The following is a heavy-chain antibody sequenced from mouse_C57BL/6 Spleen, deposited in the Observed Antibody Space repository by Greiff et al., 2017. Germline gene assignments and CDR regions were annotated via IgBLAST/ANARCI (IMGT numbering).Heavy chain of an antibody. Sequence: DVKLQESGPGLVKPSQSLSLTCSVTGYSITSGYYWNWIRQFPGNKLEWMGYISYDGSNNYNPSLKNRISITRDTSKNQFFLKLNSVTTEDTATXYCAIDYAMDYWGQGTSVTVSS. CDR1: GYSITSGYY. CDR3: AIDYAMDY. V-gene: IGHV3-6*01. J-gene: IGHJ4*01. CDR2: ISYDGSN.